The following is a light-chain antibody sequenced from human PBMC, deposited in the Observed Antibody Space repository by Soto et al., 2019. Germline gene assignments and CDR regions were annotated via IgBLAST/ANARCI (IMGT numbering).Light chain of an antibody. CDR2: ANA. CDR3: HSYDTSLPGLL. V-gene: IGLV1-40*01. Sequence: QLVLTQPPSVSGAPGQRVTISCNGSKSNIGANYDVYWYQQFPGTAPKLLIYANANRPSGVPQRFSGSKSGTSASLAITGLQTEDEADYYCHSYDTSLPGLLFGVGTKLTVL. J-gene: IGLJ2*01. CDR1: KSNIGANYD.